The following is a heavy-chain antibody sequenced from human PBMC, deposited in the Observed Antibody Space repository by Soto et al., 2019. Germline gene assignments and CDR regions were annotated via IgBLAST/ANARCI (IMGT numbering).Heavy chain of an antibody. J-gene: IGHJ6*02. V-gene: IGHV3-30-3*01. D-gene: IGHD6-6*01. CDR1: GFTFSSYA. CDR2: ISYDGSNK. CDR3: ARDQGQLVHYYYYYYGMDV. Sequence: QPGGSLRLSCAASGFTFSSYAMHWVRQAPGKGLEWVAVISYDGSNKYYADSVKGRFTISRDNSKNTLYLQMNSLRAEDTAVYYCARDQGQLVHYYYYYYGMDVWGQGTTVTVSS.